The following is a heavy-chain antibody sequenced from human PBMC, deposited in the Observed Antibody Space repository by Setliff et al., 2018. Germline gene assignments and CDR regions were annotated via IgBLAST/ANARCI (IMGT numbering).Heavy chain of an antibody. CDR1: GFTFGTYT. CDR2: ISRDSLHI. Sequence: GGSLRLSCVGSGFTFGTYTMNWIRQAPGKGLEWVSSISRDSLHIYYADSLKGRFTISRDNAKNSLYLQMDSLRAEDTAVYYCARTCSGSGCYAGLESWGQGTPVTVSS. D-gene: IGHD2-15*01. V-gene: IGHV3-21*03. CDR3: ARTCSGSGCYAGLES. J-gene: IGHJ4*02.